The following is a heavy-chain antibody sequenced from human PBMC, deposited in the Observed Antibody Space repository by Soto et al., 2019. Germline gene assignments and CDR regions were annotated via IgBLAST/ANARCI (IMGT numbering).Heavy chain of an antibody. D-gene: IGHD6-13*01. Sequence: PGGSLRLSCAASGFTFSSYAMSWVRQAPGKGLEWVSAISGSGGSTYYADSVKGRFTISRDNSKNTLYLQMNSLRAEDTAVCYCASLPIAAAMLNYYYMDVWGKGTTVTVSS. CDR3: ASLPIAAAMLNYYYMDV. CDR2: ISGSGGST. CDR1: GFTFSSYA. J-gene: IGHJ6*03. V-gene: IGHV3-23*01.